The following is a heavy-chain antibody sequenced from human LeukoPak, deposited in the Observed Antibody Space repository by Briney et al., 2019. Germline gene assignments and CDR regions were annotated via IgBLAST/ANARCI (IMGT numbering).Heavy chain of an antibody. Sequence: GGSLRLSCAASGFTFSSYWMSWVRQAPGKGLEWVANIKQDGSEKYYVDSVKGRFTISRDNAKNSLYLQMNSLRAEDTAVYYCARAGWGTPDDLQFWSGYPEDYGMDVWGQGTTVTVSS. V-gene: IGHV3-7*01. CDR3: ARAGWGTPDDLQFWSGYPEDYGMDV. CDR1: GFTFSSYW. CDR2: IKQDGSEK. J-gene: IGHJ6*02. D-gene: IGHD3-3*02.